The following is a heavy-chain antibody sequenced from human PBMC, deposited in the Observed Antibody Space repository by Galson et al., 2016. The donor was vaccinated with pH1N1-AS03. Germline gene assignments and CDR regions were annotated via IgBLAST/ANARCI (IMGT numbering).Heavy chain of an antibody. V-gene: IGHV4-4*02. J-gene: IGHJ4*02. CDR2: VHYSGTT. D-gene: IGHD3-16*02. CDR1: GGSMTSPDW. Sequence: SENLSLTCAVSGGSMTSPDWWTWVRQPPGKGLEWIGEVHYSGTTSYNPSLNSRVTMSIDKSNNQFSLNLGSVTAADTAVYFCASAGYHTPGYHYWGQGALVTVSS. CDR3: ASAGYHTPGYHY.